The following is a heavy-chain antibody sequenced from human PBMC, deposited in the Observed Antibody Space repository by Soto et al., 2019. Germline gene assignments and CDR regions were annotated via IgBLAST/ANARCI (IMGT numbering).Heavy chain of an antibody. J-gene: IGHJ6*04. Sequence: EVQLVESGGGLVQPGGSLRLSCEASGFTLSGRSMHWVRQATGKGLVWVSGIDNDGTDSTYADSVKGRFTSSRDNAKNMLDLQMNSLRVEDTAVYYCARGWFGPDVWGKGTTVTVSS. CDR3: ARGWFGPDV. D-gene: IGHD3-10*01. CDR2: IDNDGTDS. CDR1: GFTLSGRS. V-gene: IGHV3-74*01.